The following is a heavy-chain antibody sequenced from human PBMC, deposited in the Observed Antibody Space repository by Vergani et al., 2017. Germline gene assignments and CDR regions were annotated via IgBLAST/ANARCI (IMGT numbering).Heavy chain of an antibody. CDR2: IYYSGST. V-gene: IGHV4-59*01. CDR3: ARLYYYDSSGYPDAFDI. Sequence: QLQLQESGPGLVKPSETLSLTCTVSGGSISSYYWSWIRQPPGKGLEWIGYIYYSGSTNYNPSLKSRVTISVDTSKNQFSLKLSSVTAADTAVYYCARLYYYDSSGYPDAFDIWGQGTMVTVSS. J-gene: IGHJ3*02. CDR1: GGSISSYY. D-gene: IGHD3-22*01.